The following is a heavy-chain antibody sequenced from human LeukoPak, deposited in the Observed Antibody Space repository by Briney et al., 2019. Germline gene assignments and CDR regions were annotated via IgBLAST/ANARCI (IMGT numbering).Heavy chain of an antibody. J-gene: IGHJ4*02. V-gene: IGHV3-9*01. CDR3: AKDMAGVPYYFDY. CDR1: GFTFDDYA. Sequence: GRSLRLSCAASGFTFDDYAMHWVRQAPGKGLEWVSGISWNSGSIGYADSVKGRFTISRDNAKNSLYLQMNSLRAEDTALYYCAKDMAGVPYYFDYWSQGTLVTVSS. CDR2: ISWNSGSI. D-gene: IGHD3-10*01.